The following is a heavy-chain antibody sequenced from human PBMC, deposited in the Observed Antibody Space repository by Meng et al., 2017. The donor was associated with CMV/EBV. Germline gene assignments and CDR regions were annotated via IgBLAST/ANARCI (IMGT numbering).Heavy chain of an antibody. Sequence: GESLKISCAASGFTFSSYSMNWVRQAPGKGLEWVSSISSSSSYIYYADSVKGRFTISRDNSKNTLYLQMNSLRAEDTAVYYCARDGCSSTSCYGWFDPWGQGTLVTVSS. CDR3: ARDGCSSTSCYGWFDP. J-gene: IGHJ5*02. V-gene: IGHV3-21*04. CDR2: ISSSSSYI. CDR1: GFTFSSYS. D-gene: IGHD2-2*01.